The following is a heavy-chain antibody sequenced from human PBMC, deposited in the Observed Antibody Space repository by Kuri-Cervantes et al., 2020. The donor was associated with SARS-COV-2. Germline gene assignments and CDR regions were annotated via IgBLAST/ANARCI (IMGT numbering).Heavy chain of an antibody. V-gene: IGHV3-7*01. J-gene: IGHJ6*02. Sequence: GGSLTLSCAASGFTFSNYWKSWVRQAPGKGLVWVANIKEGGSEKQYVDSVRGRFTISRDDAKNSMYLKMKSLRAEDTAVYYCAREGREGGGMDVWGQGTTVTVSS. D-gene: IGHD3-16*01. CDR1: GFTFSNYW. CDR2: IKEGGSEK. CDR3: AREGREGGGMDV.